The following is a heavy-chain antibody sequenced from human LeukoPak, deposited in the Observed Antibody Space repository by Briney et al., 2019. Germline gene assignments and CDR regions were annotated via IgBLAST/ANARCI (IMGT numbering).Heavy chain of an antibody. J-gene: IGHJ4*02. CDR2: ISGSGGST. D-gene: IGHD5-18*01. Sequence: GGSLRLSCAASGFTFSSYAMSWVRQAPGKGLEWVSAISGSGGSTYYADSVKGRFTISRDNSKNTLYLQMNSLRAEDTALYYCARDNTGGYSYGSFDYWGQGTLVTVSS. CDR1: GFTFSSYA. V-gene: IGHV3-23*01. CDR3: ARDNTGGYSYGSFDY.